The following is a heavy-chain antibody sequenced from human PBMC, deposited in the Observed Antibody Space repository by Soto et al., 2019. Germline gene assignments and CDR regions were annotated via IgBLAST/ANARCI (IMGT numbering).Heavy chain of an antibody. Sequence: ASETLSLTCAVYGGSFSGYYWSWIRQPPGKGLEWIGEINHSGSTNYNPSLKSRVTISVDTSKNQVSLKLSSVTAADSAVYYCARSFNTTWTSWGPWGQGTLVTVSS. CDR2: INHSGST. CDR1: GGSFSGYY. V-gene: IGHV4-34*01. J-gene: IGHJ5*02. CDR3: ARSFNTTWTSWGP. D-gene: IGHD7-27*01.